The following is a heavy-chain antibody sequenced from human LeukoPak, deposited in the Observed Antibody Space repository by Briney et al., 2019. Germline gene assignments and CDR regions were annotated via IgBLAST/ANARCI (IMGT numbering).Heavy chain of an antibody. CDR3: ATDRDNSDWQKRFDS. D-gene: IGHD2-21*02. V-gene: IGHV3-7*01. J-gene: IGHJ4*02. CDR2: INQDASEI. CDR1: GFTLSGYW. Sequence: GGSLRLSCAASGFTLSGYWMRWVRQAPGKGLEWVGNINQDASEINYVDSVRGRFTISRDNAKNSLHLQMNSLRAEDTAVYYCATDRDNSDWQKRFDSWGQGTLVTVSS.